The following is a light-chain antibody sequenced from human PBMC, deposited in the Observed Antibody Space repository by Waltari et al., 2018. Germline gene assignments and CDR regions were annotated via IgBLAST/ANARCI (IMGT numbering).Light chain of an antibody. CDR1: RDINIY. J-gene: IGKJ5*01. Sequence: ETKITQSPSSLSESVGDKVTITCQASRDINIYLNWYQQKPGKAPNLLIYEASKLETGVPSRFSGSGSGTDFTFTISSLQPEDIATYYCQQYDNLPLTFGHGTRLEIK. CDR2: EAS. CDR3: QQYDNLPLT. V-gene: IGKV1-33*01.